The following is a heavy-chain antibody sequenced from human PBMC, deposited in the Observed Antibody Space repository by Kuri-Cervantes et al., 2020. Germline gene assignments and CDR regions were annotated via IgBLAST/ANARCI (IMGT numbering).Heavy chain of an antibody. V-gene: IGHV4-34*01. CDR2: INHSRDT. CDR1: GGSFSYH. CDR3: ASVMITFGGVIFLDY. J-gene: IGHJ4*02. Sequence: SETLSLTCAVYGGSFSYHWNCIRQPPGKGLEWIGEINHSRDTNYNPSLKSRVTISVDTSKNQFSLKLSSVTAADTAVYYCASVMITFGGVIFLDYWGQGTLVTVSS. D-gene: IGHD3-16*02.